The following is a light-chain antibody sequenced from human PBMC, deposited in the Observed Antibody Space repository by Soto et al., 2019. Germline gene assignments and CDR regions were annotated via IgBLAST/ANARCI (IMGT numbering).Light chain of an antibody. CDR1: QSVSSY. Sequence: EIVLTQSPGTLSLSPGERATLSCRASQSVSSYLAWYQQKPGQAPRLLMYDVSNRETGIPARFSGSGAGTEFTRTISSLQSEDFTVYYCQQYNNWTLTFGGGTKVDIK. CDR2: DVS. V-gene: IGKV3-11*01. J-gene: IGKJ4*01. CDR3: QQYNNWTLT.